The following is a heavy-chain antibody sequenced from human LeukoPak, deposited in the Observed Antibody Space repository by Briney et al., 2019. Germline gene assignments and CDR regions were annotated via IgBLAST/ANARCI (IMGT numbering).Heavy chain of an antibody. Sequence: GGSLRLSCAASGFTFSRFAMNWVRQAPGKGLEWVSVIYSGGSTYYADSVKGRFTISRDNSKNTLYLQMNSLRAEDTAVYYCARRTYNWKAYAFDIWGQGTVVTVSS. CDR1: GFTFSRFA. J-gene: IGHJ3*02. CDR3: ARRTYNWKAYAFDI. D-gene: IGHD1-1*01. V-gene: IGHV3-66*01. CDR2: IYSGGST.